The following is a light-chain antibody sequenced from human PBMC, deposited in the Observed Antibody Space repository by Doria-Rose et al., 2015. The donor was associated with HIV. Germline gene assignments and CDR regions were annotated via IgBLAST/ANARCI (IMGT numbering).Light chain of an antibody. CDR1: QSLLYTSKNY. CDR3: HQYYDTPS. Sequence: TQSPESLGMSLGERATLNCKSNQSLLYTSKNYLAWYQRKPGQPPKLLIYWASTRQSGVPARFSGSGSGTDFTLTISSQEAEDVAVYYCHQYYDTPSFGPGTTVDIK. CDR2: WAS. V-gene: IGKV4-1*01. J-gene: IGKJ3*01.